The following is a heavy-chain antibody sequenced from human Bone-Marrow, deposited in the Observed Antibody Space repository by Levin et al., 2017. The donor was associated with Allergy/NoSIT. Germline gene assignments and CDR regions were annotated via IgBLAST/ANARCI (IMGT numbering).Heavy chain of an antibody. CDR3: ARGLWFGELSARPTAVDL. Sequence: PSETLSLTCIVSGDSISISSYYWGWIRQPPGEGPEWIVTIFHSGSTYYNPSLESRVTISVDTSKNQFSLKLKSLTAADTAVYYCARGLWFGELSARPTAVDLWGQGTMVTVSS. D-gene: IGHD3-10*01. J-gene: IGHJ3*01. V-gene: IGHV4-39*01. CDR1: GDSISISSYY. CDR2: IFHSGST.